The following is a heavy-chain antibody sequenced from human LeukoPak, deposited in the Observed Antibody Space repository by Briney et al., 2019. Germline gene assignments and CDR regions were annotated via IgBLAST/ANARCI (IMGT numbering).Heavy chain of an antibody. D-gene: IGHD3-9*01. Sequence: GGSLRLSCAASGLPFSRYPMSWVRQAPGKGLEWVSSVSDIVITTYYADSVKGRFTISRDNSKNTLYLQMNSLRAEDTALYYCATGIFSLDYWGQGTLVTVSS. V-gene: IGHV3-23*01. CDR1: GLPFSRYP. J-gene: IGHJ4*02. CDR2: VSDIVITT. CDR3: ATGIFSLDY.